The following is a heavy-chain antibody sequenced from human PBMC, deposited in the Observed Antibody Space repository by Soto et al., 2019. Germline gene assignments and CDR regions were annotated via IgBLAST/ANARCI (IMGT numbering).Heavy chain of an antibody. V-gene: IGHV3-21*01. CDR1: GFTFSSYS. CDR3: ASAYYYDSSGYFGY. CDR2: ISSSSSYI. Sequence: EVQLVESGGGLVKPGGSLRLSCAASGFTFSSYSVNWVRQAPGKGLEWVSSISSSSSYIYHVDSVKGRFTISRDNAKNSLYLQMNSLRDEDTAVYYCASAYYYDSSGYFGYWGQGTLVTVSS. D-gene: IGHD3-22*01. J-gene: IGHJ4*02.